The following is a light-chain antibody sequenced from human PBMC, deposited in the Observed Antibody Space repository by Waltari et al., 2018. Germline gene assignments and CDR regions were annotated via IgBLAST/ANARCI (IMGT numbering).Light chain of an antibody. CDR1: QGISSY. J-gene: IGKJ1*01. Sequence: AIRMTQSPSSLSASTGDRVTITCRASQGISSYLAWYQQKPGKAPKLLIYAASTLQSGVPSRFRGSGSGTEFTLTISCLQAEDVATYYCQQYYSYPLTFGQGTKVEIK. CDR2: AAS. V-gene: IGKV1-8*01. CDR3: QQYYSYPLT.